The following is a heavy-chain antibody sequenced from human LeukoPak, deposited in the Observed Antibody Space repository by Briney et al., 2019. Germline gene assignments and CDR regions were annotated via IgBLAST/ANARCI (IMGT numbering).Heavy chain of an antibody. CDR3: ARGAHYYDSSGYWYFDY. CDR2: IYYSGST. V-gene: IGHV4-59*01. Sequence: PSETLSLTCTVSGGSISSYYWSWIRQPPGKGLEWIGYIYYSGSTNYNPSLKSRVTISVDTSKNQFSLKLSSVTAADTAVYYCARGAHYYDSSGYWYFDYWGQGTLVTASS. J-gene: IGHJ4*02. D-gene: IGHD3-22*01. CDR1: GGSISSYY.